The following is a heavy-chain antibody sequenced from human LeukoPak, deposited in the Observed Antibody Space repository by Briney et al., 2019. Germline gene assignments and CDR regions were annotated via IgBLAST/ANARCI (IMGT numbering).Heavy chain of an antibody. CDR3: AKGGSSQPNYFNY. J-gene: IGHJ4*02. Sequence: GGSLRLSCVASGLTFDDYGMSWVRQAPGKGLEWVSAITGSGDSTYYADSVKGRFTISRDNSKNTLYVQMNSLRAEDTAVYYCAKGGSSQPNYFNYWGQGTLVTVSS. V-gene: IGHV3-23*01. D-gene: IGHD6-6*01. CDR2: ITGSGDST. CDR1: GLTFDDYG.